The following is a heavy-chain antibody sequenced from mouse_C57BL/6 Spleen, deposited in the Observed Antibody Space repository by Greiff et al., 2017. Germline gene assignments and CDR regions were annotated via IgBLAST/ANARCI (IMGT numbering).Heavy chain of an antibody. Sequence: QVQLKQSGAELAKPGASVKLSCKASGYTFTSYWMHWVKQRPGQGLEWIGYINPSSGYTKYNQKFKDKATMAADKSSSTAYMQLSSLTYEDSAVYYCAREEIDAMDYWGQGTSVTVSS. CDR3: AREEIDAMDY. V-gene: IGHV1-7*01. CDR2: INPSSGYT. J-gene: IGHJ4*01. CDR1: GYTFTSYW.